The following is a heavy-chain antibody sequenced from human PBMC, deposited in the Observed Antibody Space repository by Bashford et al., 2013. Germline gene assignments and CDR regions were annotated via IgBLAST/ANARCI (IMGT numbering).Heavy chain of an antibody. D-gene: IGHD6-19*01. Sequence: SETLSLTCTVSGGSISDFFWTWIRQPPGKKLEWLGHVHYSGTTAYNPSLKGRVTISLDTSENQFSLNLYSVTAADTAKYFXARRDEQWLVRRNDAFDIWGQGTMVTVSS. CDR2: VHYSGTT. J-gene: IGHJ3*02. V-gene: IGHV4-59*08. CDR3: ARRDEQWLVRRNDAFDI. CDR1: GGSISDFF.